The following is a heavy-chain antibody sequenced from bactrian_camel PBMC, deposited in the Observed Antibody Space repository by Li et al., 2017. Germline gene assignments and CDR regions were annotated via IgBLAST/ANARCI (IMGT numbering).Heavy chain of an antibody. CDR3: AADRGVFVGWSQRCKKDDYMY. CDR1: GLPDSNYL. CDR2: VSRGGVT. J-gene: IGHJ4*01. Sequence: HVQLVESGGGSVQAGGSLRLSCVASGLPDSNYLMAWFRQAPGKEREGVAAVSRGGVTAHLDSVRGRFTVSRDNAKNTLTLQANDLKPEDTAMYYCAADRGVFVGWSQRCKKDDYMYSGLGTQVTVS. V-gene: IGHV3S55*01. D-gene: IGHD1*01.